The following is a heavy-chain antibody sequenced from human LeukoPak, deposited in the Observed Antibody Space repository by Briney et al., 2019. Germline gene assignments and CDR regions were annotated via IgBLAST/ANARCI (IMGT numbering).Heavy chain of an antibody. Sequence: GGSLRLSCAASGFTVSSNYMSWVRQAPGKGLEWVSVIYSGGSTYYADSVKGRFTISRDNSKNTIYLQMDSLRAEDTAIYYCARDYWWNYDYWGQGTLVTVSS. D-gene: IGHD1-7*01. V-gene: IGHV3-53*05. CDR2: IYSGGST. J-gene: IGHJ4*02. CDR1: GFTVSSNY. CDR3: ARDYWWNYDY.